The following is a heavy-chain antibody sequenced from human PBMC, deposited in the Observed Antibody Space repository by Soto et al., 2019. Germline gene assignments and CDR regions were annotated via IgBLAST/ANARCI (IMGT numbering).Heavy chain of an antibody. V-gene: IGHV1-2*02. CDR1: GYTFTGYY. J-gene: IGHJ4*02. D-gene: IGHD6-19*01. CDR3: ARVAAVAGPFDY. Sequence: ASVKVSCKASGYTFTGYYMHWVREAPGQGLEWMGWINPNSGGTNYAQKFQGRVTMTRDTSISTAYMELSRLRSDDTAVYYCARVAAVAGPFDYWGQGTLVTVSS. CDR2: INPNSGGT.